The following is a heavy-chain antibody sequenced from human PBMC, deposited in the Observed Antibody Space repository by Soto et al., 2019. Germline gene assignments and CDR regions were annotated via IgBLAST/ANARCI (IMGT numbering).Heavy chain of an antibody. J-gene: IGHJ5*02. V-gene: IGHV1-18*01. D-gene: IGHD3-10*01. Sequence: ASVKVSCKASGYTFTSYGISWVRQAPGQGLEWMGWISAYNGNTNYAQKLQGRVTMTTDTSTSTAYMELRSLRSEDTAVYYCAREFRPWFGELILANWFDPWGQGTLVTVSS. CDR1: GYTFTSYG. CDR2: ISAYNGNT. CDR3: AREFRPWFGELILANWFDP.